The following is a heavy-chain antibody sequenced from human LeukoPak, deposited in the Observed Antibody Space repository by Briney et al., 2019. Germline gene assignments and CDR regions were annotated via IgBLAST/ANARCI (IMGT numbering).Heavy chain of an antibody. J-gene: IGHJ3*02. Sequence: GGSLGLSCAASGFTFSSYAMSWVRQAPGKGLEWVSAISGSGGSTYYADSMKGRFTISRDNSKNTLYLQMNSLRAEDTAVYYCAKDLMVNFPSDAFDIWGQGTMVTVSS. CDR2: ISGSGGST. CDR3: AKDLMVNFPSDAFDI. V-gene: IGHV3-23*01. D-gene: IGHD5-18*01. CDR1: GFTFSSYA.